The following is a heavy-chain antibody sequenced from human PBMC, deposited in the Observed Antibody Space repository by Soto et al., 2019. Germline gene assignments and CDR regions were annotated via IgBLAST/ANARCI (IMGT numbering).Heavy chain of an antibody. V-gene: IGHV1-18*01. CDR2: ISVYNGNT. J-gene: IGHJ4*02. D-gene: IGHD6-13*01. Sequence: ASVKVSCKASGYTFSSFGITWVRQAPGQGLEWMGWISVYNGNTKYAQKVQGRVTMTTDTSTSTAYMELRSLISDDTAVYYCARTYSSSWYGDFDFWGQGTLVTVSS. CDR1: GYTFSSFG. CDR3: ARTYSSSWYGDFDF.